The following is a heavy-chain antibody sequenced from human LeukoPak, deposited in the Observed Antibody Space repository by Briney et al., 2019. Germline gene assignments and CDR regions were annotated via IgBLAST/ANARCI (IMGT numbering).Heavy chain of an antibody. CDR3: ARVEGKQWLVYY. V-gene: IGHV1-2*02. CDR2: INPNSGGT. J-gene: IGHJ4*02. D-gene: IGHD6-19*01. CDR1: GYTFTGYY. Sequence: GASVKVSCKASGYTFTGYYMHWVRQAPGQGREWMGWINPNSGGTNYAQKFQGRVTMTRDTSISTAYMELSRLRSDDTAVYYCARVEGKQWLVYYWGQGTLVTVSS.